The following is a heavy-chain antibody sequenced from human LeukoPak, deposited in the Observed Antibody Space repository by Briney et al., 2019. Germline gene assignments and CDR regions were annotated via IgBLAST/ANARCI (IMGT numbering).Heavy chain of an antibody. CDR1: GGSISSGDYY. V-gene: IGHV4-31*03. CDR2: IFNSGTT. CDR3: ARLLYTYGYPGFDY. D-gene: IGHD5-18*01. J-gene: IGHJ4*02. Sequence: SQTLSLTCTVSGGSISSGDYYWSWIRQHPGKGLEWIGYIFNSGTTYYNPSLKSRGTISADTSKNQFSLKLTSVTAADSAVYYCARLLYTYGYPGFDYWGQGTLVTVSP.